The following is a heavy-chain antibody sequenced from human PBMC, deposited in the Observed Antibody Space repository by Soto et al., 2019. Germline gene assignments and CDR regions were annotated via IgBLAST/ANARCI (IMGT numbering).Heavy chain of an antibody. CDR3: ARVDCSGGSCYDPPGRLFDP. CDR1: GGSISSLGYS. D-gene: IGHD2-15*01. V-gene: IGHV4-30-2*01. J-gene: IGHJ5*02. CDR2: IYHSGST. Sequence: PSETLSLTCVVSGGSISSLGYSWSWIRQPRGEGLEWIGYIYHSGSTYYNPSLKSRVTISVDRSKNQFSLNLSSVTAADTAVYYCARVDCSGGSCYDPPGRLFDPWGQGTLVTVSS.